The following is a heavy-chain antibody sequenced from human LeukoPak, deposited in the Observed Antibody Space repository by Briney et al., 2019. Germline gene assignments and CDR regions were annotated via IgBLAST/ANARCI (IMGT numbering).Heavy chain of an antibody. J-gene: IGHJ4*02. CDR1: GGSISSSNYY. CDR3: AITSYYYDSSGPLDY. V-gene: IGHV4-39*01. Sequence: PSETLSLTCTVSGGSISSSNYYCGWIRQPPGKGLEWIGSISYSGSTYYNLSLKSRVTISVDTSKNQFSLKLSSVTAADTAVYYCAITSYYYDSSGPLDYWGQGTLVTVSS. CDR2: ISYSGST. D-gene: IGHD3-22*01.